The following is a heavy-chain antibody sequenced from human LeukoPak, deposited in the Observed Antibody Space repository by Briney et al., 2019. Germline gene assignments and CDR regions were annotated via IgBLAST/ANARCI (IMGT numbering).Heavy chain of an antibody. CDR2: INHSGST. D-gene: IGHD5-18*01. Sequence: SETLSLTCTVSGGSFSGYYWSWIRQPPGKGLEWIGEINHSGSTNYNPSLKSRVTISVDTSKNQFSLKLSSVTAADTAVYYCARVGDGYSYGEGYYFDYWGQGTLVTVSS. V-gene: IGHV4-34*01. CDR1: GGSFSGYY. J-gene: IGHJ4*02. CDR3: ARVGDGYSYGEGYYFDY.